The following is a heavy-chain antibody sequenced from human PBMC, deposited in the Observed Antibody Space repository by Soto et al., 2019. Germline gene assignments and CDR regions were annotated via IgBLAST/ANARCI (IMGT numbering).Heavy chain of an antibody. V-gene: IGHV3-23*01. D-gene: IGHD6-19*01. CDR3: AKYLLAGQWLVGSAGY. J-gene: IGHJ4*02. CDR1: GFTFSSYA. CDR2: ISGSGGST. Sequence: GGSLRLSCAASGFTFSSYAMSWVRQAPGKGLEWVSAISGSGGSTYYADSVKGRFTISRDNSKNTLYLQMNSLRAEDTAVYYWAKYLLAGQWLVGSAGYWGQGTLVTVSS.